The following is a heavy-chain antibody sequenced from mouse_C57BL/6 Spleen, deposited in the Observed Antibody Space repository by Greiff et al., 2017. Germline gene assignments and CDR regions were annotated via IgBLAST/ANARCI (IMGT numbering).Heavy chain of an antibody. CDR3: ARFYSNSYYYAMDY. J-gene: IGHJ4*01. Sequence: EVKLQESGGGLVQPGGSLSLSCAASGFTFTDYYMSWVRQPPGKALEWLGFIRNKANGYTTEYSASVKGRFTISRDNSQSILYLQMNALRAEDSATYYCARFYSNSYYYAMDYWGQGTSVTVSS. D-gene: IGHD2-5*01. V-gene: IGHV7-3*01. CDR2: IRNKANGYTT. CDR1: GFTFTDYY.